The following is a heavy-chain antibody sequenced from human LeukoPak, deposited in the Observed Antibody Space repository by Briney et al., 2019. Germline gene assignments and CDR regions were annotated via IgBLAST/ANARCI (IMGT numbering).Heavy chain of an antibody. CDR2: IYYSGST. D-gene: IGHD2-15*01. CDR1: GGSVSSGSYY. CDR3: ARTQGYCSDGTCYFDY. J-gene: IGHJ4*02. Sequence: SETLSLTCTVSGGSVSSGSYYWSWIRQPPGKGLEWIGYIYYSGSTYSDPSLKSRVTISVDTSKNQFSLKMNSATAADTAVYYCARTQGYCSDGTCYFDYWGQGTLVTVSS. V-gene: IGHV4-61*01.